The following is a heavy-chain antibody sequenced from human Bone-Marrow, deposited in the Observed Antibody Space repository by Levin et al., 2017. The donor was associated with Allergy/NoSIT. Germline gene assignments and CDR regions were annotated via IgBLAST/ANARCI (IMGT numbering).Heavy chain of an antibody. J-gene: IGHJ3*02. CDR1: GFTLSTHS. CDR2: ISSRGSYI. CDR3: ASAVAALGSGAFDI. V-gene: IGHV3-21*01. D-gene: IGHD3-10*01. Sequence: GGSLRLSCVASGFTLSTHSVNWVRQAPGKGLEWVSSISSRGSYIFYSDSLKGRLTISRDNAKNSLYLQMNSLRVEDTAVYYCASAVAALGSGAFDIWGQGTMVTVSS.